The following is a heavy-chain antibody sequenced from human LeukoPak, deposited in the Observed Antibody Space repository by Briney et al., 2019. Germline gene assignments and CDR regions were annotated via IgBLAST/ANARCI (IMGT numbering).Heavy chain of an antibody. CDR3: ARSRYSYGYAYYYYYGMDV. Sequence: PSETLSLTCTVSGVSISSYYWSWIRQPPGKGLEWLGYIYYSGSTNYNPSLKSRVTISVDTSKNQFSLKLSSVTAADTAVYYCARSRYSYGYAYYYYYGMDVWGQGTTVTVSS. J-gene: IGHJ6*02. CDR2: IYYSGST. D-gene: IGHD5-18*01. CDR1: GVSISSYY. V-gene: IGHV4-59*08.